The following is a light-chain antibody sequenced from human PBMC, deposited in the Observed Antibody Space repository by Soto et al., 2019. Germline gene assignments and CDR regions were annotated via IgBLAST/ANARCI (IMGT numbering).Light chain of an antibody. CDR1: QSVSRR. J-gene: IGKJ2*01. Sequence: DIQMPQSPSTLSASVGDRITITCRASQSVSRRLAWYQQKPGKAPKLLIYDASSLESGVPSRFSGMGSGTEFTHTISSLQPDDCATYYCHTYNSYSLHTFGQGTKLEIK. V-gene: IGKV1-5*01. CDR2: DAS. CDR3: HTYNSYSLHT.